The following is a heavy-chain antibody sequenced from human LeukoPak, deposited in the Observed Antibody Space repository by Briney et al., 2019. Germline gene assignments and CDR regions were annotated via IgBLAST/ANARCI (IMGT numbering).Heavy chain of an antibody. CDR2: ISAYNGNT. CDR3: ARDPLTGYFDWLPSTH. J-gene: IGHJ4*02. CDR1: GYTFTSYD. Sequence: EASVKVSCKASGYTFTSYDINWVRQATGQGLEWMGWISAYNGNTNYAQKLQGRVTMTTDTSTSTAYMELRSLRSDDTAVYYCARDPLTGYFDWLPSTHWGQGTLVTVSS. V-gene: IGHV1-18*01. D-gene: IGHD3-9*01.